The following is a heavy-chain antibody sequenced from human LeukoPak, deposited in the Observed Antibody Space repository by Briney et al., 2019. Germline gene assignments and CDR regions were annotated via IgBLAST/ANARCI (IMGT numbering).Heavy chain of an antibody. J-gene: IGHJ5*02. Sequence: NASETLSLTCTVSGGSISSYYWSWIRQPPGKGLEWIGYIYYSGSTNYNPSLKSRVTISVDTSKNQFSLQLNSVTPEDTAVYYCASSPSSWYSVQKWFDPWGQGILVTVSS. D-gene: IGHD6-13*01. CDR3: ASSPSSWYSVQKWFDP. V-gene: IGHV4-59*12. CDR2: IYYSGST. CDR1: GGSISSYY.